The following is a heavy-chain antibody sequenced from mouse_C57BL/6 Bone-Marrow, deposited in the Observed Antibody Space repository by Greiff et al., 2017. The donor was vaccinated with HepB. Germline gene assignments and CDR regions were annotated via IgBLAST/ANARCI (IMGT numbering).Heavy chain of an antibody. CDR1: GFNIKDDY. J-gene: IGHJ2*01. Sequence: EVQLQQSGAELVRPGASVKLSCTASGFNIKDDYMHWVKRRPEQGLEWIGWIDPENGDTEYASKFQGKATITADTSSNTAYLQLSSLTSEDTAVYYCTIPYYYGSSDYWGQGTTLTVSS. D-gene: IGHD1-1*01. CDR2: IDPENGDT. CDR3: TIPYYYGSSDY. V-gene: IGHV14-4*01.